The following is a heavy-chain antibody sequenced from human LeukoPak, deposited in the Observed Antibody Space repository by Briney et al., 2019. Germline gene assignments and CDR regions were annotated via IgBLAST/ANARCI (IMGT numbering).Heavy chain of an antibody. CDR2: IKPNSGGT. CDR3: ALTTVTTGHAFDI. V-gene: IGHV1-2*02. Sequence: ASVKVSCKASGYTFTGYYMHWVRQAPGQGLEWMGWIKPNSGGTNYAQKFQGRVTMTRDTAMSTAYMEVSRLRCDDTAVYYCALTTVTTGHAFDIWGQGTMVTVSS. CDR1: GYTFTGYY. D-gene: IGHD4-17*01. J-gene: IGHJ3*02.